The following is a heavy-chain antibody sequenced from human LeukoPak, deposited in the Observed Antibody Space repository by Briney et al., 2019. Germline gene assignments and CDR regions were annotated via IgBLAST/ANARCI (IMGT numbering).Heavy chain of an antibody. V-gene: IGHV4-39*01. D-gene: IGHD1-26*01. J-gene: IGHJ5*02. Sequence: SETLSLTCTVSGGSISSSGYYWGWIRQPPGKGLEWIASLYYSGSTYYNPSLKSRVTISVDTSKNQLSLKLSSLTAADTAVYYCARHEYTGSYYGLSWFDPWGQGTLVTVSS. CDR2: LYYSGST. CDR3: ARHEYTGSYYGLSWFDP. CDR1: GGSISSSGYY.